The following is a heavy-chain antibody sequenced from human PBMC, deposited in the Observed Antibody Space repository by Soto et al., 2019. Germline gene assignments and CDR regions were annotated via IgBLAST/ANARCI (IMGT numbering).Heavy chain of an antibody. CDR2: ITADNGNT. V-gene: IGHV1-18*04. J-gene: IGHJ2*01. CDR1: GFTFATYG. CDR3: ARSYSYGSFWYFDL. D-gene: IGHD3-16*02. Sequence: QFQLVQSGAEVGNPGASVKLSCKASGFTFATYGITWVRQAPGQGLEWMGWITADNGNTNYAQNLQGRVTMTADSCTSTAYMELWRLRSDDTAVYYCARSYSYGSFWYFDLWGRGTLVTVSS.